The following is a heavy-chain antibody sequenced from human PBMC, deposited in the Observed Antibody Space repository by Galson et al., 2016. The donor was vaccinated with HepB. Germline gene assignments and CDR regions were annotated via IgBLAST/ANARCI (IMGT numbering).Heavy chain of an antibody. J-gene: IGHJ2*01. V-gene: IGHV4-31*03. CDR1: GGSISSGGYY. Sequence: TLSLTCTVSGGSISSGGYYWTWIRHHPGKGLEWIGYIYYSGSTFYNPSLKSRLTILVDTSKNQFSLKLSSVTAADTAGYYCARGTSRLSPFDLWGRGTLVTVSS. CDR3: ARGTSRLSPFDL. CDR2: IYYSGST.